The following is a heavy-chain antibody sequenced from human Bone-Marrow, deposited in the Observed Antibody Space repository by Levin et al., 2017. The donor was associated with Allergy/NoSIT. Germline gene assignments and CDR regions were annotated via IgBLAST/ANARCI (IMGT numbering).Heavy chain of an antibody. Sequence: GGSLRLSCAVSGFTFRNYAMHWVRQAPGRGLEWVAFISLDGNTQYYADSVKGRFTVSRDNSNNTLHLQMNSLRVADTAIYYCAKDTYTCSGGNCYFFDYWGQGALVTVSS. CDR1: GFTFRNYA. CDR2: ISLDGNTQ. CDR3: AKDTYTCSGGNCYFFDY. V-gene: IGHV3-30*18. J-gene: IGHJ4*02. D-gene: IGHD2-21*01.